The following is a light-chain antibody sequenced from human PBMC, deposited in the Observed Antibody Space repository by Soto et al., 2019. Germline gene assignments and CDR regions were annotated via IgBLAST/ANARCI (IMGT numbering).Light chain of an antibody. CDR3: SSYIRSNTPYV. CDR1: SSDVGGHNY. J-gene: IGLJ1*01. V-gene: IGLV2-14*01. Sequence: QSALTQHASVSGSPGQSITISCTGTSSDVGGHNYVSWYQQHPGKAPKLMIYEVSNRPSGVSNRFSGSKSGNTASLTISGLQAEDEADYYRSSYIRSNTPYVFGSGTKVTVL. CDR2: EVS.